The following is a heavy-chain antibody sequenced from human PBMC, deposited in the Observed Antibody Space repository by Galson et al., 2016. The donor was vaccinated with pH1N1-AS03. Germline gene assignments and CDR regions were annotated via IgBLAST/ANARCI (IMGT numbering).Heavy chain of an antibody. CDR3: AKWTLGRCSNVSCYPFDY. CDR1: GFVFNNYA. D-gene: IGHD1-1*01. Sequence: LRLSCAASGFVFNNYAMHWVRQAPGKGLEWVASMIGGGTDTNHANSVKGRFTISRDNSKNTPYLQMNSLRAADTAVYYCAKWTLGRCSNVSCYPFDYWGQGTQVTVSS. CDR2: MIGGGTDT. V-gene: IGHV3-23*01. J-gene: IGHJ4*02.